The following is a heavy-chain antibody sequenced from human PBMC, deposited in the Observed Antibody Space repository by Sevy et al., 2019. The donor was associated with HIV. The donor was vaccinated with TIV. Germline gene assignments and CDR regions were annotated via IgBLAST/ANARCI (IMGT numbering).Heavy chain of an antibody. J-gene: IGHJ4*02. D-gene: IGHD4-17*01. V-gene: IGHV3-15*01. CDR1: GFTFSNAW. CDR2: IKSKTDGGTT. CDR3: TTDSSVNLVDY. Sequence: GESLKISCAASGFTFSNAWMSWVRQAPGKGLEWVGRIKSKTDGGTTDYAAPVKGRFTISRDDSKNTLYLQMNSLKTEDTAVYYCTTDSSVNLVDYWGQGTLVTVSS.